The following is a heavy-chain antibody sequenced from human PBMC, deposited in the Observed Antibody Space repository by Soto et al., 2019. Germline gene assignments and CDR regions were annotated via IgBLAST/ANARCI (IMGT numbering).Heavy chain of an antibody. CDR2: IYRSGST. CDR1: GGSVSSGDYS. J-gene: IGHJ4*02. D-gene: IGHD2-2*01. CDR3: ARGDYQYYFDY. V-gene: IGHV4-30-2*01. Sequence: PSETLVLTCAVSGGSVSSGDYSWSWIRQPPGKGLEWTGYIYRSGSTYYSPSLKSRVTISVDRSKNQFSLKLSSVTAADTAVYYCARGDYQYYFDYWGQGTLVTVSS.